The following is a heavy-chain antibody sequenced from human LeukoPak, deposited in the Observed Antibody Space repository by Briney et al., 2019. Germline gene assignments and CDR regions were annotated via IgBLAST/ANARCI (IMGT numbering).Heavy chain of an antibody. CDR2: IIPIFGTA. Sequence: SVKVSCKASGGTFSSYAISWVRQAPGQGLEWMGGIIPIFGTANYAQKFQGRVTITTDESTSTAYMELSSLRSEDTAVYYCARERRGSYLTDSSWGQGTLVTVPS. CDR3: ARERRGSYLTDSS. J-gene: IGHJ4*02. CDR1: GGTFSSYA. D-gene: IGHD1-26*01. V-gene: IGHV1-69*05.